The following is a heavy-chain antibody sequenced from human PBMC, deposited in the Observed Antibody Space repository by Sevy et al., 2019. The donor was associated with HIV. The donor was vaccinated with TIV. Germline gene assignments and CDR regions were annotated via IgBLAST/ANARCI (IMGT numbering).Heavy chain of an antibody. J-gene: IGHJ4*02. D-gene: IGHD3-22*01. CDR1: GFTFSNAW. CDR2: IKSKTDGGTT. Sequence: GGSLRLSCAASGFTFSNAWMSWVRQAPGKGLEWVGRIKSKTDGGTTDYAAPVKGRFAISRDDSKNTPYLQMNSLKTEDTAAYYCTTDLRNYYDSSGYYPVFDYWGQGTLVTVSS. V-gene: IGHV3-15*01. CDR3: TTDLRNYYDSSGYYPVFDY.